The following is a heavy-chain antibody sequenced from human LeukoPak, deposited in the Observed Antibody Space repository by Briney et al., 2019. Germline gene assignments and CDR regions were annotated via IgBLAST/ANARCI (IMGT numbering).Heavy chain of an antibody. V-gene: IGHV3-30*02. Sequence: GGSLRLSCAASGFTFNNFGMHWVRQAPGKGLEWVTFIQYNGNNKYYADSVKGRFTISRDNSKNTLYLQMNSLRAEDTAVYYCARVLLPLYGMDVWGQGTTVTVSS. CDR3: ARVLLPLYGMDV. CDR2: IQYNGNNK. D-gene: IGHD3-22*01. J-gene: IGHJ6*02. CDR1: GFTFNNFG.